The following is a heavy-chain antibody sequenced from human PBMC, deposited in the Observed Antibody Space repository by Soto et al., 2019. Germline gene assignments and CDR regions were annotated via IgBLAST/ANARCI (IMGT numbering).Heavy chain of an antibody. CDR2: ISSSSSYI. V-gene: IGHV3-21*01. Sequence: EVQLVESGGGLVKPGGSLRLSCAASGFTFSSYGMNWVRQAPGKGLEWVSSISSSSSYIYYADSVKGRFTISRDNAKNSLYLQMNSLRAEDTAVYYCARDLIAVAGVFDYWGQGTLVTVSS. J-gene: IGHJ4*02. CDR1: GFTFSSYG. CDR3: ARDLIAVAGVFDY. D-gene: IGHD6-19*01.